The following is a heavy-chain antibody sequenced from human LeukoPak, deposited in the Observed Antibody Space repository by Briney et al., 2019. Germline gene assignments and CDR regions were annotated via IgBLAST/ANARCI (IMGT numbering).Heavy chain of an antibody. Sequence: SETLSLTCAVSGGSISSSNWWSWVRQPPGKGLEWIGEIYHSGSTNYNPSLKSRVTISVDTSKNQFSLKLSSVTAADTAVYYCARESSTYAFDIWGQGTMVTVSS. CDR1: GGSISSSNW. D-gene: IGHD2/OR15-2a*01. V-gene: IGHV4-4*02. CDR2: IYHSGST. J-gene: IGHJ3*02. CDR3: ARESSTYAFDI.